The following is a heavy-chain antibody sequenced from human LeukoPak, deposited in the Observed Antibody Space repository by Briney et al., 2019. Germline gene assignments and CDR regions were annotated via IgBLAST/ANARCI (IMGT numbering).Heavy chain of an antibody. V-gene: IGHV3-73*01. J-gene: IGHJ4*02. CDR3: TRRHYGDYVVDN. Sequence: GGSLRLSCATSGFTFNGSALHWVRQASGQGLEWVGRIRSKAHRYATAYAASEKGRFTVSRDDSKNMAYLQMNILKTEDTAIYYCTRRHYGDYVVDNWGQGTLVTVSS. D-gene: IGHD4-17*01. CDR2: IRSKAHRYAT. CDR1: GFTFNGSA.